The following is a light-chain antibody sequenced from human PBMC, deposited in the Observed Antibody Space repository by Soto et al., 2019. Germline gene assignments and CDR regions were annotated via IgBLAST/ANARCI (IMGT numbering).Light chain of an antibody. V-gene: IGKV1-39*01. Sequence: DIQMTQSPSSLSASVGDRVTITCRASQRISTYLNWYQLKPGKVPKLLIYAASSLQSGVPSRFRGSGSRTDFTLTISSLQPEDFATYYCQQSYSTPRTFGQGTKPEIK. CDR2: AAS. CDR3: QQSYSTPRT. J-gene: IGKJ2*02. CDR1: QRISTY.